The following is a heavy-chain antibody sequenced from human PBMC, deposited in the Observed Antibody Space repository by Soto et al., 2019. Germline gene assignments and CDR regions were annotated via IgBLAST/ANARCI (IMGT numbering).Heavy chain of an antibody. CDR1: GYTFVNYE. CDR3: ARDGNGDYVTYYYYYGMDV. Sequence: GASVKVSCKASGYTFVNYEINWVRQATGQGLEWLGWMNPHGGDTFYAQNFQGRVTMTRNTSTTTAYMELSSLRSEDTAVYYCARDGNGDYVTYYYYYGMDVWGQGTTVTVS. V-gene: IGHV1-8*01. J-gene: IGHJ6*02. D-gene: IGHD4-17*01. CDR2: MNPHGGDT.